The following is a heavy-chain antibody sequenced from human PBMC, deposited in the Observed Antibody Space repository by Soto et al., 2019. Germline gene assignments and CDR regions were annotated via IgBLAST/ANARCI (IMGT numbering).Heavy chain of an antibody. CDR3: ARDWHYYDSSGYPRVYGMDV. D-gene: IGHD3-22*01. CDR2: IYYSGNT. V-gene: IGHV4-59*01. J-gene: IGHJ6*02. Sequence: SETLSLTCTVSGGSISPYYWSWIRQPPGKGLKRIGYIYYSGNTEYNPSLKSRVTISVDTSKNQFSLKLSSVTAADTAVYYCARDWHYYDSSGYPRVYGMDVWGQGTTVTVSS. CDR1: GGSISPYY.